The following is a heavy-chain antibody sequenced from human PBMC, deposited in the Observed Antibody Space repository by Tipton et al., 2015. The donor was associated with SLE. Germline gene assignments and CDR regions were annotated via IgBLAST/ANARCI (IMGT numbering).Heavy chain of an antibody. Sequence: LRLSCAVYGGSFSGYYWSWIRQPPGKGLEWIGEINHSGSTNYNPSLKSRVTISVDTSKNQFSRKLSSVTAADTAVYYCARGDYYDSSGYYTLDYWGQGTLVTVSS. CDR3: ARGDYYDSSGYYTLDY. J-gene: IGHJ4*02. CDR1: GGSFSGYY. V-gene: IGHV4-34*01. CDR2: INHSGST. D-gene: IGHD3-22*01.